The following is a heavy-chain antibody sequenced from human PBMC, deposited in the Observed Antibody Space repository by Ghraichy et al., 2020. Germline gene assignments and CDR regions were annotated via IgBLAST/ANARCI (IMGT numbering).Heavy chain of an antibody. Sequence: GESLNISCAASGFTSSDYGIHWVRQAPGKGLEWVAVISFDGGNKVYIHSVKGRFTISRDTSKNTVYLEMDYIRPADTAVYYCTKGQRSGSYDPLSQGGGFDIWGQGTTVTVSS. V-gene: IGHV3-30*18. J-gene: IGHJ3*02. CDR1: GFTSSDYG. CDR3: TKGQRSGSYDPLSQGGGFDI. CDR2: ISFDGGNK. D-gene: IGHD3-10*01.